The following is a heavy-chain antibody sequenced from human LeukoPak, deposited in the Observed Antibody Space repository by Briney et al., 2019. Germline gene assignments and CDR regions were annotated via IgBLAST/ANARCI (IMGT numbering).Heavy chain of an antibody. V-gene: IGHV4-59*01. Sequence: SETLSLTCTVDGGSISNDYWGWVRQPPGKGLEWIGNIYYSGSTNYNPSLKSRVTISIDTSKNQFSLSLRSVTAADTAVYYCARGASGYSYGWGQGTLVTVSS. D-gene: IGHD5-18*01. CDR1: GGSISNDY. CDR2: IYYSGST. CDR3: ARGASGYSYG. J-gene: IGHJ4*02.